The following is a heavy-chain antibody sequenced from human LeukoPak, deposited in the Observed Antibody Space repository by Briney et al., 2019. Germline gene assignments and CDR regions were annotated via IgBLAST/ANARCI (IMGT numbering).Heavy chain of an antibody. D-gene: IGHD2-21*02. CDR3: ARGMGDSHDY. CDR2: IWYDGSNK. Sequence: PGRSLRLSCAASGFTFSSYGMHWVRQAPGKGLEWVAVIWYDGSNKYYADSVKGRFTISRDNSKNTLYQQMNSLRAEDTAVYYCARGMGDSHDYWGQGTLVTVSS. CDR1: GFTFSSYG. V-gene: IGHV3-33*01. J-gene: IGHJ4*02.